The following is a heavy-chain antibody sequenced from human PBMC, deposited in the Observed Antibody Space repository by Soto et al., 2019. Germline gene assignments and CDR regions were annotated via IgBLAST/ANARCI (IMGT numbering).Heavy chain of an antibody. CDR2: IGGGDHDR. V-gene: IGHV3-23*01. D-gene: IGHD1-20*01. J-gene: IGHJ3*02. CDR3: VKDRMDHNSVWDPFDI. CDR1: GFTFIIFA. Sequence: PGGSLSLSCAASGFTFIIFAMSWVRQAPGKGLEWVSSIGGGDHDRYYTDSVRGRFTISRDNSKNTVFLQMNSLRAEDTAIYYCVKDRMDHNSVWDPFDIWGQGTMVTVSS.